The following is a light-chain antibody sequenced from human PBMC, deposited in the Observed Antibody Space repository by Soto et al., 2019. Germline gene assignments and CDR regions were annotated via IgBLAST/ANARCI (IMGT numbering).Light chain of an antibody. Sequence: EIVLTQSPATLSLSPGERATLSCRASQSVSSYLAWYQQXXXXAPRLLIYDASNRATGIPARFSGSGSGTDFTLTISSLEPDDFAVYYCQQRSDWPSTFGGGTKVQIK. J-gene: IGKJ4*01. CDR2: DAS. CDR1: QSVSSY. CDR3: QQRSDWPST. V-gene: IGKV3-11*01.